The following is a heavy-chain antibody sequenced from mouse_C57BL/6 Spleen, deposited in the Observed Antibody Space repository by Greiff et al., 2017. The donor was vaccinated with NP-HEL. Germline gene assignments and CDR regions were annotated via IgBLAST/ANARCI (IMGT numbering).Heavy chain of an antibody. CDR2: IDPSDSET. CDR1: GYTFTSYW. Sequence: VQLQQPGAELVRPGSSVKLSCKASGYTFTSYWMHWVKQRPIQGLEWIGNIDPSDSETHYNQKFKDKATLTVDKSSSTAYMQLSSLTSEDSAVYYCAREEGTRYFDYWGQGTTLTVSS. J-gene: IGHJ2*01. V-gene: IGHV1-52*01. CDR3: AREEGTRYFDY. D-gene: IGHD3-3*01.